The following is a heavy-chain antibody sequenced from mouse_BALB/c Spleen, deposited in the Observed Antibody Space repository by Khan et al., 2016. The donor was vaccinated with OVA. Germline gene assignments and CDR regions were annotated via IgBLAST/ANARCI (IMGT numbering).Heavy chain of an antibody. J-gene: IGHJ4*01. CDR1: GYTFTSYW. Sequence: DLVKPGASVKLSCKASGYTFTSYWINWIKQRPGQGLEWIGRIAPGSGSTYYNEMFTGKATLTVDTSSSTAYIQLSSLSSEDSAVYFCARENYYGSTCYAMDYWGQGTSVTVSS. CDR3: ARENYYGSTCYAMDY. D-gene: IGHD1-1*01. CDR2: IAPGSGST. V-gene: IGHV1S41*01.